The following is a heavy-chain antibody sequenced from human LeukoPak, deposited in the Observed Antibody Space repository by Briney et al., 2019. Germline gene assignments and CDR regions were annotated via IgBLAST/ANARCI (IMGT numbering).Heavy chain of an antibody. V-gene: IGHV4-61*02. CDR1: GGSISSGSYY. J-gene: IGHJ6*03. D-gene: IGHD3-3*01. CDR2: IYTSGST. CDR3: ASGRSNYDFWSGYPPDYYMDV. Sequence: SQTLSLTCTVSGGSISSGSYYWSWIRQPAGKGLEWIGRIYTSGSTNYNPSLKSRVTISVDTSKNQFSLKLSSVTAADTAVYYCASGRSNYDFWSGYPPDYYMDVWGKGTTVTVSS.